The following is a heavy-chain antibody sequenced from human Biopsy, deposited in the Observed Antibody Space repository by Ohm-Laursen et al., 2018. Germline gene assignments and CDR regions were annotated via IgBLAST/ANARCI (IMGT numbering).Heavy chain of an antibody. Sequence: SLRLSCAASNFTFSSYAMSWVRQAPGKGLEWVSGISPSGGTTYYADSVKGRFTISRDNSKNTVFLQMSSLRAEDTGVYYCARDPIVGSKADGMDVWGQGTTVTVSS. J-gene: IGHJ6*02. D-gene: IGHD1-26*01. CDR3: ARDPIVGSKADGMDV. CDR1: NFTFSSYA. V-gene: IGHV3-23*01. CDR2: ISPSGGTT.